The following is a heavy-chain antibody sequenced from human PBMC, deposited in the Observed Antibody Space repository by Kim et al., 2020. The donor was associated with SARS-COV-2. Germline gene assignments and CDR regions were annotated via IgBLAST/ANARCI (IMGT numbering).Heavy chain of an antibody. CDR3: ARHWNPQDYDILTGYYREYDAFDI. D-gene: IGHD3-9*01. Sequence: SETLSLTCTVSGGSISSSSYYWGWIRQPPGKGLEWIGSIYYSGSTYYNPSLKSRVTISVDTSKNQFSLKLSSVTAADTAVYYCARHWNPQDYDILTGYYREYDAFDIWGQGTMVTVSS. J-gene: IGHJ3*02. CDR1: GGSISSSSYY. CDR2: IYYSGST. V-gene: IGHV4-39*01.